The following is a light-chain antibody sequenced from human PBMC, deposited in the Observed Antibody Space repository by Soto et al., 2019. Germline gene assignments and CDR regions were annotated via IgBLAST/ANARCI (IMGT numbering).Light chain of an antibody. J-gene: IGKJ2*01. CDR1: QSVSNTY. CDR3: QQYGTSPVT. V-gene: IGKV3-20*01. Sequence: EIVLTQSPGTLSLSPGERATLSCRASQSVSNTYLAWYQHKPGQAPRLLIYGASDRATGIPDRFSGSGSVTDFTLTISSLEPADFALYYCQQYGTSPVTFGQGTKVEIK. CDR2: GAS.